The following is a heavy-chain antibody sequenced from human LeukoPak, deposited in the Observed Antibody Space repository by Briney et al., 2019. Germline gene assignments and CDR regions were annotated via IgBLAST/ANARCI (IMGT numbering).Heavy chain of an antibody. CDR1: GGSISSYY. D-gene: IGHD3-3*01. CDR2: INHSGST. Sequence: SETLSLTCTVSGGSISSYYWSWIRQPPGKGLEWIGEINHSGSTNYNPSLKSRVTISVDTSKNQFSLKLSSVTAADTAVYYCAREKPYYDFWSGYSDEYFQHWGQGTLVTVSS. J-gene: IGHJ1*01. V-gene: IGHV4-34*01. CDR3: AREKPYYDFWSGYSDEYFQH.